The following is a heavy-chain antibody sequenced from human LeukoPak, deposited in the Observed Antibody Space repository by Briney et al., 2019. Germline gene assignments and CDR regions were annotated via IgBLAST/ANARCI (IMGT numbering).Heavy chain of an antibody. CDR3: TRRVSATRWFDP. D-gene: IGHD2-15*01. CDR1: GFTFSSYW. CDR2: INSDGSTT. Sequence: GGSLRLSCAASGFTFSSYWMHWARQPPAKGLVWVSRINSDGSTTKYADSVKGPFTISRDNADNTLYLQMNRLRVEDTAVYYCTRRVSATRWFDPWGQGTLVTVSS. J-gene: IGHJ5*02. V-gene: IGHV3-74*01.